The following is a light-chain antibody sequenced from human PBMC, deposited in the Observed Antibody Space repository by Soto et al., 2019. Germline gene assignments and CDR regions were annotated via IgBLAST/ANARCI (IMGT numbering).Light chain of an antibody. CDR3: HSYDSSAHWV. CDR2: QDN. J-gene: IGLJ3*02. CDR1: GGSIANNY. Sequence: NFMLTQPHSVSESPGKTVTISCTRGGGSIANNYVQWYQQRPGSAPTPVIYQDNERPSGVPDRFSGSIDSSSNSASLTISGLRTEDEADYYCHSYDSSAHWVFGGGTKLTVL. V-gene: IGLV6-57*04.